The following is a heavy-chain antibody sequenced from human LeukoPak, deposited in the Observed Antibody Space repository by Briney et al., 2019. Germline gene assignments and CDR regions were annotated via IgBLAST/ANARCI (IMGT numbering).Heavy chain of an antibody. J-gene: IGHJ4*02. CDR2: IYYTGST. D-gene: IGHD6-13*01. Sequence: SETLSLTCTVSGGSISTYYCSWIRQPPGQGLEWIGYIYYTGSTNYNPSLKSRVTISVDTSKNQFSLKLSSVTAADTAVYYCARQQLSQLYYFDNWGQGTLVTVSS. V-gene: IGHV4-59*01. CDR3: ARQQLSQLYYFDN. CDR1: GGSISTYY.